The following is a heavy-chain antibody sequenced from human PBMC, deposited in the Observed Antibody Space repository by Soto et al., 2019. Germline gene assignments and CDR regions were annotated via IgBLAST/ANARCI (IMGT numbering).Heavy chain of an antibody. D-gene: IGHD3-3*01. CDR3: ARYFWSGQLPFYFDQ. CDR2: ISAYNGNT. V-gene: IGHV1-18*01. J-gene: IGHJ4*02. CDR1: GYTFNSYG. Sequence: QVLLVQSGAEVKKPGASVKVSCKASGYTFNSYGVSWVRQAPGQGLEWMGWISAYNGNTKYSQNLQGRVTMTIDTTTSSAYVEVRSLRSDDTAIYYCARYFWSGQLPFYFDQWGQGTLVTVSS.